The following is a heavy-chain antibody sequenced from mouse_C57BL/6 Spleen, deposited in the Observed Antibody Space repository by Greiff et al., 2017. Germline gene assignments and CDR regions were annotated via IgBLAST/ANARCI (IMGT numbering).Heavy chain of an antibody. J-gene: IGHJ3*01. D-gene: IGHD1-1*01. CDR3: ARGNYYGSSLFAY. CDR2: IRNKANGYTT. CDR1: GFTFTDYY. V-gene: IGHV7-3*01. Sequence: EVKVVESGGGLVQPGGSLSLSCAASGFTFTDYYMSWVRQPPGKALEWLGFIRNKANGYTTEYSASVKGRFTISRDNSQSILYLQMNALRAEDSATYYCARGNYYGSSLFAYWGQGTLVTVSA.